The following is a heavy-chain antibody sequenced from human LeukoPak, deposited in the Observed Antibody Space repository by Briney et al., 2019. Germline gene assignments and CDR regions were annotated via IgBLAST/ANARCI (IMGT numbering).Heavy chain of an antibody. J-gene: IGHJ4*02. V-gene: IGHV4-59*01. CDR3: ARTTVTTPLDFDY. CDR2: IYYSGST. D-gene: IGHD4-17*01. CDR1: GGTISSYY. Sequence: SETLSLTCTVSGGTISSYYWSWIPQPPGRGLEWIGYIYYSGSTNYNPSLKSRVTISGDTSKNQCSLKLSSVAAADTAVYYCARTTVTTPLDFDYWGQGTLVTVSS.